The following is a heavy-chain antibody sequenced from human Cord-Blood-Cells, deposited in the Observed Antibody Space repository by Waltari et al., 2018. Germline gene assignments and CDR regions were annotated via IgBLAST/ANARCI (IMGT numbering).Heavy chain of an antibody. J-gene: IGHJ3*02. Sequence: QVQLVQSGAEVKKPGASVKVSCKASGYTFTSYDINWVRQATGQGLEWMGWMNPNSGNTGYAHKFQGRVTMTRNTSRSTAYMELSSLRSEDTAVYYCARVVSSSWYRGAFDIWGQGTMVTVSS. D-gene: IGHD6-13*01. V-gene: IGHV1-8*01. CDR3: ARVVSSSWYRGAFDI. CDR2: MNPNSGNT. CDR1: GYTFTSYD.